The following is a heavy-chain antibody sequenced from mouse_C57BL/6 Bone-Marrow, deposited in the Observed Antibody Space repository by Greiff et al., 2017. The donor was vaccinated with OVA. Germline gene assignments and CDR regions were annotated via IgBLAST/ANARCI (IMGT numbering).Heavy chain of an antibody. V-gene: IGHV1-64*01. D-gene: IGHD1-1*01. J-gene: IGHJ2*01. CDR1: GYTFTSYW. CDR3: ARGGYYYGSFDY. Sequence: VQLQQSGAELVKPGASVKLSCKASGYTFTSYWMHWVKQRPGQGLEWIGMIHPNSGSTNYNEKFKSKATLTVDKSSSTAYMQLSSLTSEDSAVYYCARGGYYYGSFDYWGQGTTLTVSS. CDR2: IHPNSGST.